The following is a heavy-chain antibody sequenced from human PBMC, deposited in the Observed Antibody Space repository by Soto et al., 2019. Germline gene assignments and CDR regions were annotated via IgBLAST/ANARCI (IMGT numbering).Heavy chain of an antibody. D-gene: IGHD6-19*01. CDR1: GGSISSGDCY. CDR2: IYYSGST. J-gene: IGHJ6*02. Sequence: SETLSLTCTVSGGSISSGDCYWSWIRQPPGKGLEWIGYIYYSGSTNYNPSLKSRVTISVDTSKKQFSLKLSSVTAADTAVYYCARLQVAGTRKSYYGMDVWGQGTTVTVSS. V-gene: IGHV4-30-4*01. CDR3: ARLQVAGTRKSYYGMDV.